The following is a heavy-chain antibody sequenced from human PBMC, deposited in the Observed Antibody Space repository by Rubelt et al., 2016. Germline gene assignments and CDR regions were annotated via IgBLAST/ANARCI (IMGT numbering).Heavy chain of an antibody. D-gene: IGHD6-19*01. V-gene: IGHV3-64*01. CDR3: ASSSGWYTGFSF. J-gene: IGHJ4*02. Sequence: EVQLVESGGGLVQPGGSLRLSCAASGFIFNTYVLHWVRQAPGKGLEYISAISNNGGSTYYANSVKGRFTISRDNSKKTVYLQMGSLRPEDMATYYCASSSGWYTGFSFWGQGTLVTVSS. CDR1: GFIFNTYV. CDR2: ISNNGGST.